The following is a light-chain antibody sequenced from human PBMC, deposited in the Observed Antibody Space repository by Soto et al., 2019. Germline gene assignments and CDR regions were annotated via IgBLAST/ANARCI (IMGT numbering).Light chain of an antibody. Sequence: IQLTQSPSSLSAFVGDRFTISCRASQGIANFVALYQQKPVKAPKLLIYGASTLLSGVPSRFSCIGSGTDFTLTIISLQPEDFATYYCQQLNSFPIPFGPGTKVDIK. CDR3: QQLNSFPIP. CDR2: GAS. V-gene: IGKV1-9*01. CDR1: QGIANF. J-gene: IGKJ3*01.